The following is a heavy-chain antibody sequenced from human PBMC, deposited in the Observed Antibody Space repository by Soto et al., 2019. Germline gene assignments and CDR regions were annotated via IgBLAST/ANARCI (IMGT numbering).Heavy chain of an antibody. CDR2: LGAARDP. V-gene: IGHV3-13*05. D-gene: IGHD1-26*01. Sequence: EVQLVESGGGSVQPGESLRLSCAASGFSFRDYDMHWVRQRKGKGLEWVSALGAARDPYYVGSVKGRFSVSRDNAQNSLFLQMNNLRVDDTAVYFCARAYFGRLPRRADYYDAMDVWGRGTTVTVSS. CDR1: GFSFRDYD. J-gene: IGHJ6*02. CDR3: ARAYFGRLPRRADYYDAMDV.